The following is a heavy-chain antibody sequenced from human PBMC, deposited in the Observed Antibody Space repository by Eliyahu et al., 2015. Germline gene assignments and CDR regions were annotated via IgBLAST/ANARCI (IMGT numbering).Heavy chain of an antibody. D-gene: IGHD4-17*01. J-gene: IGHJ4*02. CDR2: XXWDNDK. CDR3: ARLSGDYGKNYFDY. Sequence: QVTLKESGPALVKPTQTLTLNCTSSGFSLXTXGMRVSWIRXPPGKALEWLXRXXWDNDKFYSTSLKTRLTISKDTSKNQVVLTMTNMDPVDTATYYCARLSGDYGKNYFDYWGQGTLVTVSS. CDR1: GFSLXTXGMR. V-gene: IGHV2-70*04.